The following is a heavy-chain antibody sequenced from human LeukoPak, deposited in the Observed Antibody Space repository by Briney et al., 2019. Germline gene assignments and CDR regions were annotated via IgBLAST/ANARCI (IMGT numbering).Heavy chain of an antibody. Sequence: PSETLSLTCAVYGGSFSGYYWSWIRQPPGKGLEWIGEINHSGSTNYNPSLKSRVTISVDTSKNQFSLKLSSVTAADTAVYYCARTTVVARYFDYWGQGTLVTVSS. D-gene: IGHD4-23*01. CDR1: GGSFSGYY. CDR2: INHSGST. V-gene: IGHV4-34*01. J-gene: IGHJ4*02. CDR3: ARTTVVARYFDY.